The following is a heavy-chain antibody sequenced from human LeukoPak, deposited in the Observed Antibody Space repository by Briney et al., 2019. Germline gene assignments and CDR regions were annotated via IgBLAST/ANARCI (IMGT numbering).Heavy chain of an antibody. CDR2: IYYSGST. CDR1: GGSISSSSYY. D-gene: IGHD3-10*01. J-gene: IGHJ5*02. Sequence: SETLSLTCTVSGGSISSSSYYWGWIRQPPGKGLEWIGSIYYSGSTYYNPSLKSRVTMSVDTSKNQFSLKLSSVTAADTAVYYCARGPFTLVRGADNWFDPWGQGTLVTVSS. V-gene: IGHV4-39*07. CDR3: ARGPFTLVRGADNWFDP.